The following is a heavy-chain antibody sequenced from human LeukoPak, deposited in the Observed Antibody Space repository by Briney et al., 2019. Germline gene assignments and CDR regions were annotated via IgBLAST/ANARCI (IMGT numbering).Heavy chain of an antibody. CDR1: GGSISSYY. J-gene: IGHJ6*02. Sequence: SETLSLTCTVSGGSISSYYWSWIRQPAGKGLEWLGRIYTSGSTNYNPSLKSRVTMSVDTSKNQFSLKLSSVTAADTAVYYCAREGPNLYSSSWAPIPHYYYYGMDVWGQGTTVTVSS. CDR2: IYTSGST. V-gene: IGHV4-4*07. CDR3: AREGPNLYSSSWAPIPHYYYYGMDV. D-gene: IGHD6-13*01.